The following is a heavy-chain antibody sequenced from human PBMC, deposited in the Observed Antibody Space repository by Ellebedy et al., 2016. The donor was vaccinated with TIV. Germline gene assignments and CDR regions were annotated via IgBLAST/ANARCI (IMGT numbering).Heavy chain of an antibody. CDR1: GFTFSSYG. V-gene: IGHV3-7*04. Sequence: GESLKISCAASGFTFSSYGMHWVRQAPGKGLEWVANIKQDGSEKYYLDSVKGRFTISRDNAKNSLYLQMNSLRVEDTAVYYCARAYISGVDYFDYWGQGTLVTVSS. D-gene: IGHD3-22*01. CDR2: IKQDGSEK. J-gene: IGHJ4*02. CDR3: ARAYISGVDYFDY.